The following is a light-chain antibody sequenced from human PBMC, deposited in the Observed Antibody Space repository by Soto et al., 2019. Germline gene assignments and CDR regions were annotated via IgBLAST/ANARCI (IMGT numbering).Light chain of an antibody. J-gene: IGLJ1*01. Sequence: TLPAFVSGALGQSITIACTGTIRDVGGYNYVSWYQQHPRKAPKLMIYEVSNRPSGVSKRFSGSTSGNTASLTISGLQAEDEADYYRRSYTSSSTYVFGTGTKVTVL. CDR1: IRDVGGYNY. CDR2: EVS. CDR3: RSYTSSSTYV. V-gene: IGLV2-14*01.